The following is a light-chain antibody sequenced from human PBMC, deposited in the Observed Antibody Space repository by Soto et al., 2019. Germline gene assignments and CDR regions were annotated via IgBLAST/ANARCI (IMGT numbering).Light chain of an antibody. V-gene: IGKV1-5*01. J-gene: IGKJ5*01. Sequence: DIQMTQSPSALSASIGDRVTITCRASESIRTWLAWYQHKPGKAPKFLIYAASSLQSGVPSRFSGSGSGTEFTLTVRSLQSEDFAVYYCQQYKNWPLITFGQGTRLEIK. CDR3: QQYKNWPLIT. CDR1: ESIRTW. CDR2: AAS.